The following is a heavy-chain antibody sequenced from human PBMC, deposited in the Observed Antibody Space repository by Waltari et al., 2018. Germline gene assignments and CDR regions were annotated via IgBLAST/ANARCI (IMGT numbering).Heavy chain of an antibody. D-gene: IGHD4-17*01. J-gene: IGHJ4*02. CDR2: ISSSGPTI. CDR3: ARVWGVTTSDF. V-gene: IGHV3-48*03. CDR1: VFSLSDYG. Sequence: EVQLVESGVGLVQRGVSLRLPCAASVFSLSDYGMNWVRQAPGKGLEWLSFISSSGPTIHYADSVKGRFTVSRDNTKNSLSLQMNSLRAEDTAVYYCARVWGVTTSDFWGQGTLVTVSS.